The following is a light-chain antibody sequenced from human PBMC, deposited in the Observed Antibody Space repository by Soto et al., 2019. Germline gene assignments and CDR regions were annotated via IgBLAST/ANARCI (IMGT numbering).Light chain of an antibody. Sequence: QSALTQPASVSGSPGQSITISCTGTSSDVGGYNYVSWYQQHPAKAPKLMIYEVSNRPSGVSHRFSGSKSGNTASLTISGLQDEDEDYYYCFSYTTSSTLVFGGGTKLTVL. CDR1: SSDVGGYNY. CDR2: EVS. CDR3: FSYTTSSTLV. V-gene: IGLV2-14*01. J-gene: IGLJ3*02.